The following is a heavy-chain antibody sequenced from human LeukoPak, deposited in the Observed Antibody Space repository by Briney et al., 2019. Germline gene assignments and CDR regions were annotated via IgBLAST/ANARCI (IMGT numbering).Heavy chain of an antibody. CDR2: IIPIFGTA. Sequence: SVKVSCKASGGTFSSYAISWVRQAPGQGLEWMGRIIPIFGTANYAQKFQGRVTITTDESTSTAYMELSSLRSDDTAVYYCARTRYSGSQIDYWGQGTLVTVSS. D-gene: IGHD1-26*01. CDR1: GGTFSSYA. J-gene: IGHJ4*02. V-gene: IGHV1-69*05. CDR3: ARTRYSGSQIDY.